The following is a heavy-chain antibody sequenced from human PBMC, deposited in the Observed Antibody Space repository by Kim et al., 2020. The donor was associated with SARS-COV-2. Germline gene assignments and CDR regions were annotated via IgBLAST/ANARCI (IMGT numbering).Heavy chain of an antibody. Sequence: EGSRTSYADSVKGRLTISRDNAKNTLYLQMNSLRAEDTAVYYCAGGRTFDIWGQGTMVTVSS. CDR2: EGSRT. D-gene: IGHD3-16*01. V-gene: IGHV3-74*01. CDR3: AGGRTFDI. J-gene: IGHJ3*02.